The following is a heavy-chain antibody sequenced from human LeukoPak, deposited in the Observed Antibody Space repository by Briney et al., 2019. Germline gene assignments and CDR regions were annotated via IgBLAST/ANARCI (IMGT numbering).Heavy chain of an antibody. D-gene: IGHD5-12*01. CDR2: VYPSGTI. CDR3: ARDAGGYEDY. J-gene: IGHJ4*02. V-gene: IGHV4-4*07. Sequence: SETLSLTCTVSRGSISNYWWSWIRQAAGKGLEWIGRVYPSGTIHYNPSLQSRVTLSVDTSKNQLSLTLSSLTAADTAVYYCARDAGGYEDYWGQGTLVTVSS. CDR1: RGSISNYW.